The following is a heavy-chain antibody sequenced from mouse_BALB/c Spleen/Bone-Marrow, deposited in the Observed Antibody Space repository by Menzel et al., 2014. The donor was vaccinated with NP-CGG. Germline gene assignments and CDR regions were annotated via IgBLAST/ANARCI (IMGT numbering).Heavy chain of an antibody. J-gene: IGHJ3*01. D-gene: IGHD2-13*01. CDR1: GFTFTDYY. Sequence: VQLKQSGGGLVQPGGSLRLSCAPSGFTFTDYYMSWVRQPPGKALEWLGFIRNKANGYTTEYSASVKGRFTISRDNSQSILFLQMNTLRTEGSAIYYCARVYFDDYEAWFAYWGQGTLVTVSA. V-gene: IGHV7-3*02. CDR3: ARVYFDDYEAWFAY. CDR2: IRNKANGYTT.